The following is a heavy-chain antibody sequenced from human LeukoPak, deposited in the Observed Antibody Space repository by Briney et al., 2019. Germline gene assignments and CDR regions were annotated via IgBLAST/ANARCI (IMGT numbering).Heavy chain of an antibody. V-gene: IGHV3-74*03. J-gene: IGHJ4*02. CDR2: INSDGSSI. Sequence: GGSLRLSCVASGFIVSDSYMNWVRQAPGKGLMWVSRINSDGSSITYADSVKGRFTISRDNAKNTLYLQMNSLRVEDTAVYYCVREGRVSGYDFDYWGQGDLVTVSS. CDR3: VREGRVSGYDFDY. CDR1: GFIVSDSY. D-gene: IGHD5-12*01.